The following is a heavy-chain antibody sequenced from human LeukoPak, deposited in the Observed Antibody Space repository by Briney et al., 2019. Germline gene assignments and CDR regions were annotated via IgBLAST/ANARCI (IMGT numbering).Heavy chain of an antibody. Sequence: GGSLRLSCTTSGFTFGDYAMNWVRQAPGKGLEWVGFIRSKAYGGTTEYAASVKGRFTISRDDSKSIAYLQVNSLKTEDTAVYSCARQASYEVGARGAFDYWGQGTLVTVSS. CDR1: GFTFGDYA. D-gene: IGHD1-26*01. J-gene: IGHJ4*02. CDR3: ARQASYEVGARGAFDY. V-gene: IGHV3-49*04. CDR2: IRSKAYGGTT.